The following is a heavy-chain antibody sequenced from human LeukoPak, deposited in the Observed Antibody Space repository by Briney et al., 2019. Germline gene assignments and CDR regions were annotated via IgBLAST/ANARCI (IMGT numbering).Heavy chain of an antibody. D-gene: IGHD3-22*01. CDR1: GYTFTSCG. CDR3: AGAVPYYYDSSGYFLY. CDR2: ISAYNGNT. Sequence: ASVKVSCKASGYTFTSCGISWVRQAPGQGLEWMGWISAYNGNTNYAQKLQGRVTMTTDTSTSTAYMELRSLRSDDTAVYYCAGAVPYYYDSSGYFLYWGQGTLVTVSS. J-gene: IGHJ4*02. V-gene: IGHV1-18*01.